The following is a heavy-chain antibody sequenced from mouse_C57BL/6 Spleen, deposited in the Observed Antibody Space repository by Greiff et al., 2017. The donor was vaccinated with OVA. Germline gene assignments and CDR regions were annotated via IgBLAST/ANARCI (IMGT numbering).Heavy chain of an antibody. CDR3: TRNWDEGYFDV. V-gene: IGHV5-9-1*02. J-gene: IGHJ1*03. CDR2: ISSGGDYI. D-gene: IGHD4-1*01. CDR1: GFTFSSYA. Sequence: EVKVVESGEGLVKPGGSLKLSCAASGFTFSSYAMSWVRQTPEKRLEWVAYISSGGDYIYYADTVKGRFTISRDNARNTLYLQMSSLKSEDTAMYYCTRNWDEGYFDVWGTGTTVTVSS.